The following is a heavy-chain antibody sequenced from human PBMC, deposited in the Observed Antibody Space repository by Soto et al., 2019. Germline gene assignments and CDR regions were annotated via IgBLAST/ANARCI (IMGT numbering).Heavy chain of an antibody. CDR2: INAGNGNT. Sequence: GTSVKLSCEASGDTFTSYAMHWVRQAPRQRLEWMGWINAGNGNTKYSQKFQGRVTITRDTSASTAYMELSSLRSEDTAVYYCARDPLLDYYDSSGYYSNWGQGTLVTV. CDR1: GDTFTSYA. CDR3: ARDPLLDYYDSSGYYSN. V-gene: IGHV1-3*01. J-gene: IGHJ4*02. D-gene: IGHD3-22*01.